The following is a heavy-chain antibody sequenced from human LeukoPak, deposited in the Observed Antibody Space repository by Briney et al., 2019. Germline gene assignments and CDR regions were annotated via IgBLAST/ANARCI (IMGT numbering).Heavy chain of an antibody. CDR2: TYYSGST. Sequence: SETLSLTCTVSGGSISSGGYYWSWIRQHPGKGLEWIGYTYYSGSTYYNPSLQSRVTISVDTSRNQFSLKLSSVTAADTAVYYCASGSRSDAFDIWGQGTMVTVSS. CDR3: ASGSRSDAFDI. V-gene: IGHV4-31*03. CDR1: GGSISSGGYY. J-gene: IGHJ3*02.